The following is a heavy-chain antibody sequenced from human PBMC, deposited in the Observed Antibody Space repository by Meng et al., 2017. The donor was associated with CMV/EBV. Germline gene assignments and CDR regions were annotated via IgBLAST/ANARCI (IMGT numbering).Heavy chain of an antibody. D-gene: IGHD6-13*01. CDR1: GYSISSGYY. CDR2: ISHIGSA. J-gene: IGHJ6*02. V-gene: IGHV4-38-2*02. Sequence: SETLSLTCTVSGYSISSGYYWGWIRQPPGKGLEWIGSISHIGSAYYDPSLKSRVTISVDRSKNQISLKLNSVTAADTAVYYCARLLPRIAPAGRTYGVDVWGQGTTVTVSS. CDR3: ARLLPRIAPAGRTYGVDV.